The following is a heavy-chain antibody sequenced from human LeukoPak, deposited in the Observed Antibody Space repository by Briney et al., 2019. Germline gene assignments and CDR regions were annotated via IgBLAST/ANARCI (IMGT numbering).Heavy chain of an antibody. D-gene: IGHD2-21*01. CDR2: IYHSGSN. CDR3: AGVPIAIGAFDI. CDR1: SGSISSGGYS. J-gene: IGHJ3*02. V-gene: IGHV4-30-2*01. Sequence: SQTLSLTCAVSSGSISSGGYSWSWIRQPPGKGLEWIGYIYHSGSNFYNPSLKSRVTMSVDRSKNQFSLSLSSVTAADTDVYYCAGVPIAIGAFDIWGQGTMVTVSS.